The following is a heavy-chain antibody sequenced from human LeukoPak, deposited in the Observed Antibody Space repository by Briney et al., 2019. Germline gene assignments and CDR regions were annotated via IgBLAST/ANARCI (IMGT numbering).Heavy chain of an antibody. D-gene: IGHD4-23*01. J-gene: IGHJ4*02. V-gene: IGHV3-30*04. CDR3: ARTPTVAPLDY. Sequence: GSLRLSCAASGFPFSSYAMHWVRQAPGKGLEWVAVISYDGSNKYYADSVKGRFTISRDNSKNTLYLQMNSLRAEDTAVYYCARTPTVAPLDYWGQGTLVTVSS. CDR2: ISYDGSNK. CDR1: GFPFSSYA.